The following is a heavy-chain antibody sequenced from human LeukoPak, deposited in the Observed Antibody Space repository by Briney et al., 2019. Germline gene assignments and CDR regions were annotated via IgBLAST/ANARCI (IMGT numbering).Heavy chain of an antibody. CDR1: GGSISSSSYY. J-gene: IGHJ5*02. V-gene: IGHV4-39*07. Sequence: SETLSLTCTVSGGSISSSSYYWGWIRQPPGKGLEWIGSIYYSGSTYYNPSLKSRVTISVDTSKNQFSLKLSSVTAADTAVYYCVGSLLGYCSGGSCHWFDPWGQGTLVTVSS. CDR3: VGSLLGYCSGGSCHWFDP. D-gene: IGHD2-15*01. CDR2: IYYSGST.